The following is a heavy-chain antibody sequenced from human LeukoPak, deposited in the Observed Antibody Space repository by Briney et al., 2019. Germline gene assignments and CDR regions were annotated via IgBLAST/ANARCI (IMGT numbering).Heavy chain of an antibody. CDR2: ISSSSSTI. CDR3: ARGLVGATTDY. Sequence: GGSLRLSCAASGFTFSDYYMNWVRQAPGKGLEWVSYISSSSSTIYYADSVKGRFTISRDNAKNSLYLQMNSLRAEDTAVYYCARGLVGATTDYWGQGTLVTVSS. D-gene: IGHD1-26*01. J-gene: IGHJ4*02. V-gene: IGHV3-48*01. CDR1: GFTFSDYY.